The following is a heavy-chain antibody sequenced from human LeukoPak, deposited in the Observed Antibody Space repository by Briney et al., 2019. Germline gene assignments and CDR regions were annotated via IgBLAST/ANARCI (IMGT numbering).Heavy chain of an antibody. D-gene: IGHD4-23*01. CDR1: GGSFSGYY. V-gene: IGHV4-34*09. CDR2: INHSGST. Sequence: SETLSLTCAVYGGSFSGYYWSWIRQPPGKGLEWIGEINHSGSTYYNPSLKSRVTISVDTSKNQFSLKLSSVTAADTAVYYCARGDYGGLTYYFDYWGQGTLVTVS. J-gene: IGHJ4*02. CDR3: ARGDYGGLTYYFDY.